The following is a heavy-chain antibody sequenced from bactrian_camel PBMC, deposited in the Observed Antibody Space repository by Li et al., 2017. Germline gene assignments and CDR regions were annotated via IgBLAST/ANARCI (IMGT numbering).Heavy chain of an antibody. CDR1: GYTYC. V-gene: IGHV3S53*01. CDR3: AKGRPRLGLVAADLD. D-gene: IGHD7*01. CDR2: MDSDGTI. Sequence: HVQLVESGGGSVQAGGSLRLSCKASGYTYCMGWFRQAPGEMRERVALMDSDGTITYEDAVKGRFTISRDNAKNTLYLQLDSLKTEDTATYHCAKGRPRLGLVAADLDRGQGTQVTVS. J-gene: IGHJ4*01.